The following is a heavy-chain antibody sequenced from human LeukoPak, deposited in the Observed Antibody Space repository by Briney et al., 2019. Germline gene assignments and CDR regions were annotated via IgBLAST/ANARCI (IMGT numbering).Heavy chain of an antibody. D-gene: IGHD5-12*01. CDR3: ASQSRDGYNFRFDY. CDR1: GGSISSYY. Sequence: SETLSLTCTVSGGSISSYYWSWIRQPPGKGLEWIGYIYYSGSTNYNPSLKSRVTISVDTSKNQFSLKLSSVTAADTAVYYCASQSRDGYNFRFDYWGQGTLVTVSS. CDR2: IYYSGST. J-gene: IGHJ4*02. V-gene: IGHV4-59*08.